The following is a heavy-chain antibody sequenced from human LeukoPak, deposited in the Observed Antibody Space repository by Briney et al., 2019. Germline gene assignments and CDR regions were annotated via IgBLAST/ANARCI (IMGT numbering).Heavy chain of an antibody. Sequence: NPSETLSLTCTVSGGSISSGGYYWSWIRQPPGKGLERIGYIYYSGSTNYNPSLKSRVTISVDTSKNQFSLKLSSVTAADTAVYYCARRLAPSFPFDYWGQGTLVTVSS. CDR1: GGSISSGGYY. J-gene: IGHJ4*02. D-gene: IGHD1-26*01. CDR2: IYYSGST. CDR3: ARRLAPSFPFDY. V-gene: IGHV4-61*08.